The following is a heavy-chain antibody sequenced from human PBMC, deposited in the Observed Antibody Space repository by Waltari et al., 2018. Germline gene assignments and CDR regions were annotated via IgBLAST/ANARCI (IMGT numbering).Heavy chain of an antibody. V-gene: IGHV3-33*01. CDR1: GFPFSSYA. D-gene: IGHD6-19*01. CDR2: IWYDGSNK. J-gene: IGHJ4*02. Sequence: QVQLVESGGGVVQPGRSLSLSCAASGFPFSSYALHWVRPAPGKGLEWVAVIWYDGSNKYYADSVKGRFTISRDNSKNTLYLQMNSLRAEDTAVYYCARDAENLYSSGWQNFDYWGQGTLVTVSS. CDR3: ARDAENLYSSGWQNFDY.